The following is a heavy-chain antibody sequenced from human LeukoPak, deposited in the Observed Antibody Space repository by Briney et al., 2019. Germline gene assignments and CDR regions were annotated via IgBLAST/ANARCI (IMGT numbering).Heavy chain of an antibody. CDR2: IYYTGST. D-gene: IGHD1-26*01. J-gene: IGHJ5*02. CDR1: GGSISSYY. V-gene: IGHV4-59*01. Sequence: PSETLSLTCTVSGGSISSYYWSWIRQPPGKGLEWIGYIYYTGSTNYNPSLKSRVTISVDTSKNQFSLKLSSVTAADTAVYYCARNKEPLNWFDPWGQGTLVTASS. CDR3: ARNKEPLNWFDP.